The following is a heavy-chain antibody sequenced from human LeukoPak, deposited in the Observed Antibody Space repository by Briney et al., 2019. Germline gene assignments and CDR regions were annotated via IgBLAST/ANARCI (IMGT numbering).Heavy chain of an antibody. D-gene: IGHD6-19*01. J-gene: IGHJ4*02. CDR1: GVSISSYY. Sequence: PSETLSLTCTVSGVSISSYYWSWIRQPPGKGLEWIGYIYYSGSTNYNPSLKSRVTISVDTSKNQFSLKLSSVTAADTAVYYCARVALSGWYYFDYWGQGTLVTVSS. V-gene: IGHV4-59*01. CDR2: IYYSGST. CDR3: ARVALSGWYYFDY.